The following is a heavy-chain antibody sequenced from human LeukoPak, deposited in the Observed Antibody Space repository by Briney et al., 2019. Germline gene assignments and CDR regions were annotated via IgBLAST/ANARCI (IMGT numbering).Heavy chain of an antibody. V-gene: IGHV3-20*01. Sequence: GGSLRLSCAASGFTSGDYGMNWVRQAPGKGLEWVSTINWNGGSTGYADSVKGRFTISRDNAKNSLYLQMDSLRAEDTALYHCAREIHGMDVWGQGTTVTVSS. D-gene: IGHD5-18*01. CDR2: INWNGGST. J-gene: IGHJ6*02. CDR1: GFTSGDYG. CDR3: AREIHGMDV.